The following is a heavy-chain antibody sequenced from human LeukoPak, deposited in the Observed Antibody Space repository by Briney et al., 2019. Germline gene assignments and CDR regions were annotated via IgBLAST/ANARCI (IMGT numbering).Heavy chain of an antibody. CDR1: GYTFTSYG. CDR3: ARVRNIVATESLYYIDY. CDR2: ISAYNGNT. V-gene: IGHV1-18*01. D-gene: IGHD5-12*01. J-gene: IGHJ4*02. Sequence: GASVKVSCTTSGYTFTSYGVSWVRQAPGQGLEWMGWISAYNGNTNYAQNLQGRVTMTTDTSTSTAYMELRSLRSDDTAVYYCARVRNIVATESLYYIDYWGQGTLVTVSS.